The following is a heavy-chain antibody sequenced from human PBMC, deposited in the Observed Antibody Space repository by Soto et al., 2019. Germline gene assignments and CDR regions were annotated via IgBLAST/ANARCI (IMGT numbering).Heavy chain of an antibody. V-gene: IGHV4-39*01. CDR3: ARVRTSWTPLFDY. Sequence: SLTLSLTCSVSGGSISSSGYYWGWIRQPPGKGLGWIGSIYYSGSTYYNPSLKSRVTISVDTSKNQFSLKLSSVTAADTAVYYCARVRTSWTPLFDYWGQGTLVTVSS. CDR2: IYYSGST. D-gene: IGHD2-2*01. CDR1: GGSISSSGYY. J-gene: IGHJ4*02.